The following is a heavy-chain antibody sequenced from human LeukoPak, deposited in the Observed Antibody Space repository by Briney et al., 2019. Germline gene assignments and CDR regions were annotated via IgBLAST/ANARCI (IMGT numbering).Heavy chain of an antibody. D-gene: IGHD3-3*01. V-gene: IGHV5-51*01. CDR1: GYSFTSYW. Sequence: GESLKISCKGSGYSFTSYWIGWVRQMPGKGLEWRGIIYPAEDDTRYSPSFQGQVTISADKSISTAYLQWSSLKASDTAMYYCARLVYYNFWSGYAPFDYWGQGTLVTVSS. CDR2: IYPAEDDT. CDR3: ARLVYYNFWSGYAPFDY. J-gene: IGHJ4*02.